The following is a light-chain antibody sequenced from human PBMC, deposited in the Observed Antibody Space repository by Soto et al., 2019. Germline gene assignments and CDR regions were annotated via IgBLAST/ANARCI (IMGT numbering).Light chain of an antibody. Sequence: DIQMTQSRPTLSASVGDRVTITCRASQSISSWLAWYQQKPGKAPKLLIYDASSLESGVPSRFSGSGSGTEFTLTISSLQPDDFATYYCQQYNSYSWTFGQGTKVEIK. CDR2: DAS. CDR1: QSISSW. J-gene: IGKJ1*01. CDR3: QQYNSYSWT. V-gene: IGKV1-5*01.